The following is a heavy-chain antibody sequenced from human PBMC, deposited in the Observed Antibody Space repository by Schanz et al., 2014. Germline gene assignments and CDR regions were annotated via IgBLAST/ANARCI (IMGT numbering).Heavy chain of an antibody. Sequence: QVQLVQSGAEVKKPGASVKVSCKASGYTFTSYGISWVRQAPGQGLEWMGWMNPKTGNTDHAQKFQGRVSMTWDTSTSTAYLDLSRLRSKDTGVYYYARALKGKVAIVGVIGAQNYYYMDVWGKGTTVTVSS. J-gene: IGHJ6*03. D-gene: IGHD2-21*01. V-gene: IGHV1-8*02. CDR3: ARALKGKVAIVGVIGAQNYYYMDV. CDR2: MNPKTGNT. CDR1: GYTFTSYG.